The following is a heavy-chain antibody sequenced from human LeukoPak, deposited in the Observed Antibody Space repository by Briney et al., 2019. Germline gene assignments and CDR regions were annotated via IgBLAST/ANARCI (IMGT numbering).Heavy chain of an antibody. CDR1: GVSISSYY. CDR2: IYYSGST. J-gene: IGHJ4*02. D-gene: IGHD2-2*01. CDR3: AGHIVVVPAAINY. V-gene: IGHV4-59*08. Sequence: SETLSLTCTVSGVSISSYYWSWLRQPPGKGLEWVGYIYYSGSTNYNPSLRSRVTISVDTSKNQFSLKLSSVTAADTAVYYCAGHIVVVPAAINYWGQGTLVTVSS.